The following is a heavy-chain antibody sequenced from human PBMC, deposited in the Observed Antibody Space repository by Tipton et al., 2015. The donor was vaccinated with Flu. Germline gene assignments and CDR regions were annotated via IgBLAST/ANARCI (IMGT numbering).Heavy chain of an antibody. CDR1: GDSLGSSYY. Sequence: TLSLTCSVSGDSLGSSYYWAWIRQPPGRGLEWIGNIHTSAGTYYNPSLKSRVTISVDRSKNQFSLRPNSVTAADTAMYFCARDPSLGMPEYLDSWGQGTLVTVSS. CDR2: IHTSAGT. D-gene: IGHD2-2*01. V-gene: IGHV4-38-2*02. CDR3: ARDPSLGMPEYLDS. J-gene: IGHJ4*02.